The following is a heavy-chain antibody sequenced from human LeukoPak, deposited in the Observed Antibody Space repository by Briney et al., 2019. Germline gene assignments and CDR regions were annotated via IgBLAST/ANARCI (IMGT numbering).Heavy chain of an antibody. J-gene: IGHJ4*02. CDR1: GYTFTTYG. CDR2: ISAYNGDT. Sequence: GASVKVPCKASGYTFTTYGISWVRQAPGQGLEWMGWISAYNGDTNYAQKLQGRVTMTTDTSTSTAYMDLGSLRSDDSAVYYCARMRDSNAGNYFDYWGQGTLVTVSS. V-gene: IGHV1-18*01. CDR3: ARMRDSNAGNYFDY. D-gene: IGHD3-10*01.